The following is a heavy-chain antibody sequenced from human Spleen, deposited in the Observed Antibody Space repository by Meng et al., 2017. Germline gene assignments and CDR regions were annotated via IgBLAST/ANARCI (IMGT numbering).Heavy chain of an antibody. CDR1: GFTVSHNY. Sequence: GGSLRLSCAASGFTVSHNYMSWVRQAPGKGLEWVSVIYSGGNTYYADSVKGRFTISRDNSKNTVFLQINSLRAEDTAVYYCAKGDNNRWTFDYWGQGTLVTVSS. V-gene: IGHV3-53*01. CDR2: IYSGGNT. D-gene: IGHD1/OR15-1a*01. J-gene: IGHJ4*02. CDR3: AKGDNNRWTFDY.